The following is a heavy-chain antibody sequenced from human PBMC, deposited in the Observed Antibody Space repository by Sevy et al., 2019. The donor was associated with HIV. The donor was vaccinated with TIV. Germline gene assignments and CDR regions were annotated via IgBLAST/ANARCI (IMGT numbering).Heavy chain of an antibody. CDR2: ISGSGGST. J-gene: IGHJ6*03. CDR1: GFTFSSYA. D-gene: IGHD3-10*01. Sequence: GGSLRLSCAASGFTFSSYAMSWVRQAPGKGLEWVSAISGSGGSTYYADSVKGQFTISRDNSKNTLYLQMNGLRAEDTAVYYCAKDSSRWAYGSGSYLGYMDVWGKGTTVTVSS. CDR3: AKDSSRWAYGSGSYLGYMDV. V-gene: IGHV3-23*01.